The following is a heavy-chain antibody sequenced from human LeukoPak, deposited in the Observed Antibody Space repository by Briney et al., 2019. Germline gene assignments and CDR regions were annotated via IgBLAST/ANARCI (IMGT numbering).Heavy chain of an antibody. D-gene: IGHD2/OR15-2a*01. CDR3: ARDFYDGFALDY. CDR1: GFTFKNYN. J-gene: IGHJ4*02. V-gene: IGHV3-21*01. Sequence: GGSLRLSCAASGFTFKNYNMVWVRQAPGKGLEWVSFIFSTSTYVYYRDSVRGRFTISRDNAKNSLFLQMYSLTVEDTAINYCARDFYDGFALDYWGQGIPVTVSS. CDR2: IFSTSTYV.